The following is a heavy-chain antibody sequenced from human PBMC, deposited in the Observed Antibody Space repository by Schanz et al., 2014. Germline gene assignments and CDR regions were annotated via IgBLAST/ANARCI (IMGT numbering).Heavy chain of an antibody. CDR1: GFTFSSYG. D-gene: IGHD3-10*01. CDR3: VKDLQRELPRDDHYYGMDV. CDR2: VCYDGSKK. J-gene: IGHJ6*02. Sequence: LVESGGGVVQPGRSLRLSCAASGFTFSSYGMHWVRQVPGKGLEWVAVVCYDGSKKYYADSVKGRFTTSRDNSKNTMYLQMNSLRAEDTAVYYCVKDLQRELPRDDHYYGMDVWGQGTTVTVSS. V-gene: IGHV3-33*06.